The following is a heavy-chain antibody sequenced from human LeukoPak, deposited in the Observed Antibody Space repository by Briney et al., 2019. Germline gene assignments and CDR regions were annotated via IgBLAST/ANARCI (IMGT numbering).Heavy chain of an antibody. CDR2: ISSSGSTI. CDR1: GFTFSDYY. Sequence: PGGSLRLSCAASGFTFSDYYMSWIRQAPGKGLEWVSYISSSGSTIYYADSVKGRFTISRDNAKNSLYLQMNSLRAEDTAVYCCARDLMMGVGYYYYYGMDVWGQGTTVTVSS. V-gene: IGHV3-11*01. D-gene: IGHD3-16*01. CDR3: ARDLMMGVGYYYYYGMDV. J-gene: IGHJ6*02.